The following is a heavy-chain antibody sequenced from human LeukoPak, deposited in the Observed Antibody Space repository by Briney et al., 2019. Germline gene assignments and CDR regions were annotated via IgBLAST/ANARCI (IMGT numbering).Heavy chain of an antibody. CDR1: GFTFSSYS. D-gene: IGHD3-3*01. V-gene: IGHV3-21*01. Sequence: PGGSLRLSCAASGFTFSSYSMNWVRQAPGKGLEWVSSISSSSSYIYYADSVKGRFTISRDNAKNSLYLQMNSLRAEDTAVYFCARDLTDDFWGGYHFDYWGQGILVTVSS. CDR3: ARDLTDDFWGGYHFDY. J-gene: IGHJ4*02. CDR2: ISSSSSYI.